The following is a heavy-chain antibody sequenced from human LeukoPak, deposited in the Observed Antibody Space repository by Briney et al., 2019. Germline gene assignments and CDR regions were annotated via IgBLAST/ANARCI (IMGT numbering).Heavy chain of an antibody. CDR2: INPSGGAT. D-gene: IGHD6-19*01. CDR1: GYTFTSYY. J-gene: IGHJ3*02. Sequence: GASVKVSCKASGYTFTSYYMHWVRQAPGQGLEWLGIINPSGGATSYAQKFQGRVTMARDTSTSTVYMELRSLRSDDTAVYYCARFLGKQWLVRRAFDIWGQGTMVTVSS. CDR3: ARFLGKQWLVRRAFDI. V-gene: IGHV1-46*01.